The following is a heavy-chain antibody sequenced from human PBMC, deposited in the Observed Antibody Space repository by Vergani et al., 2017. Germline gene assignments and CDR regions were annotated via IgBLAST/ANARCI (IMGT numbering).Heavy chain of an antibody. V-gene: IGHV3-11*04. J-gene: IGHJ6*02. CDR1: VFTFCDYY. D-gene: IGHD6-13*01. CDR3: ARGVGSSSYYYYYGMDV. CDR2: ISSSGSTI. Sequence: QVQLVESGGGLVKPGGSLRLSSAASVFTFCDYYISCIPQAPGKGLEWVSYISSSGSTIYYADSVKGRFTISRDNAKNSLYLQMNSLRAEDTAVYYCARGVGSSSYYYYYGMDVWGQGTTVTVSS.